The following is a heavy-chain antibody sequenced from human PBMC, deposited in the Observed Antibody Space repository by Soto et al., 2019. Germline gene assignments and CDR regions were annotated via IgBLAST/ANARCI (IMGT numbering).Heavy chain of an antibody. CDR1: GFSFSDHY. J-gene: IGHJ4*02. D-gene: IGHD1-26*01. CDR3: AKEATNDQWELLHFDS. CDR2: IRNKANGYTT. V-gene: IGHV3-72*01. Sequence: LRLSCAASGFSFSDHYMDWVRHAPGKGLEWLGRIRNKANGYTTEYAASVRGRISISRDDSKNSLFLQVTNLKIEDTAVYFCAKEATNDQWELLHFDSWGQGNLVTVSS.